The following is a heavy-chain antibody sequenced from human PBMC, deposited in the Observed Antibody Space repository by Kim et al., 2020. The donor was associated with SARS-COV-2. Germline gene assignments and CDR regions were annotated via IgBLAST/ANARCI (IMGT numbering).Heavy chain of an antibody. CDR1: GGSFSGYY. V-gene: IGHV4-34*01. CDR3: ARVVMVYYGSGSYYNFFDY. D-gene: IGHD3-10*01. J-gene: IGHJ4*02. CDR2: INHSGST. Sequence: SETLSLTCAVYGGSFSGYYWSWIRQPPGKGLEWIGEINHSGSTNYNPSLKSRVTISVDTSKNQFSLKLSSVTAADTAVYYCARVVMVYYGSGSYYNFFDYWGQGTLVTVSS.